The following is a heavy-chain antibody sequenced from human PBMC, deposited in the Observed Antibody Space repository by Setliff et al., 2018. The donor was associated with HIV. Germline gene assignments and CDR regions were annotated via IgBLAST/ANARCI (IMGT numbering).Heavy chain of an antibody. CDR2: IYSDGGTT. Sequence: GGSLRLSCAASGFTFSSYAMTWVRQAPGKGLEWVSVIYSDGGTTYSADSVKGRFTISRDNSKSTLFLQMNTLRAEDTAVYYCATDQQWLAQGWGGPHYWGQGTLVTVSS. CDR1: GFTFSSYA. CDR3: ATDQQWLAQGWGGPHY. V-gene: IGHV3-23*03. D-gene: IGHD6-19*01. J-gene: IGHJ4*02.